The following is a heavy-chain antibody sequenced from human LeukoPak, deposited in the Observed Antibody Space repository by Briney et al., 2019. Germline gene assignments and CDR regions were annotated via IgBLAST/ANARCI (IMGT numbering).Heavy chain of an antibody. V-gene: IGHV4-4*07. J-gene: IGHJ5*02. CDR1: GGSISSYY. D-gene: IGHD1-1*01. Sequence: ASETLSLTCTVSGGSISSYYWSWIRQPAGKGLEWIGRIYTSGSTNYSPSLKSRVTMSVDTSKNQFSLKLSSVTAADTAVYYCARVGTWNWFDPWGQGTLVTVSS. CDR2: IYTSGST. CDR3: ARVGTWNWFDP.